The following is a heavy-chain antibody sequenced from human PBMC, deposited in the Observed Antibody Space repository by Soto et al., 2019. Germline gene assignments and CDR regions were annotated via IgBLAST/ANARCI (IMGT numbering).Heavy chain of an antibody. CDR2: ISYDGSNK. CDR1: GFTFSSSA. J-gene: IGHJ4*02. D-gene: IGHD3-16*02. CDR3: AGTFGGVIAPLDY. V-gene: IGHV3-30-3*01. Sequence: QVQLVESGGGVVQPGRSLRLSCAASGFTFSSSAMHWVRQAPGKGLEWVAVISYDGSNKYYADSVKGRFTISRDNSKNTLYLQMDSLRAEDTAVYYCAGTFGGVIAPLDYWGQGTLVTVSS.